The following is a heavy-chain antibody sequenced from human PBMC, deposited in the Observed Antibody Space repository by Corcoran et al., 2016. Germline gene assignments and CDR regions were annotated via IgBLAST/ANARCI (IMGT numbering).Heavy chain of an antibody. CDR2: IDWDDDK. D-gene: IGHD2-2*01. Sequence: QVTLKEYGPTLVKTTQTITLTCTFSGFSLSTSGMRVSWIRQPPGKAMEWLARIDWDDDKFYSKSLKTRLTTSKDTSKNRVVLTLTNMDPVDTATYYCARMSGQVPAAGEAAFYIWGQGTMVTVSS. CDR3: ARMSGQVPAAGEAAFYI. J-gene: IGHJ3*02. CDR1: GFSLSTSGMR. V-gene: IGHV2-70*04.